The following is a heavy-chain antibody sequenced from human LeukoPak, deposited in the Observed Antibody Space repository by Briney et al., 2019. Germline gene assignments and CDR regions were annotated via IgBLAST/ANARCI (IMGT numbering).Heavy chain of an antibody. D-gene: IGHD3-3*01. CDR3: ASSSTYYDFWSGYKFDP. CDR1: GGSIRSYY. CDR2: IYYSGST. V-gene: IGHV4-59*01. J-gene: IGHJ5*02. Sequence: PAETLSLTCSVSGGSIRSYYWRWIRQPPGKGLEWIGGIYYSGSTNYNPCLKSRVTISVDTSKNQFSLKLSSVTAADTAVYYCASSSTYYDFWSGYKFDPWGQGTLVTVSS.